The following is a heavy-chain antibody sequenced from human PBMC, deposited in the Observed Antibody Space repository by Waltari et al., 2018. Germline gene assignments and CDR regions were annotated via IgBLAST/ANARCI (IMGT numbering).Heavy chain of an antibody. CDR1: GGTFSSYA. CDR3: ARDFVLARSYNWFDP. V-gene: IGHV1-69*13. J-gene: IGHJ5*02. Sequence: QVQLVQSGAEVKKPGSSVKVSCKASGGTFSSYAISWVRQAPGQGLEWMGRIIPILGTANYAQKFQGRVTITADKSTSTAYMELSSLRSEDTAVYYCARDFVLARSYNWFDPWGQGTLVTVSS. CDR2: IIPILGTA. D-gene: IGHD6-13*01.